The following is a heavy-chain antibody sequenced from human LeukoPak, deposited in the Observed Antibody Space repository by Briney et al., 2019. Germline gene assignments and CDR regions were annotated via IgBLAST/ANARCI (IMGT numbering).Heavy chain of an antibody. CDR1: GFTFGSYS. J-gene: IGHJ4*02. CDR2: ISSSSYI. CDR3: ARAWDPPPMVRGYPIPGY. D-gene: IGHD3-10*01. Sequence: GGSLRLSCAASGFTFGSYSMNWVRQAPGKGLEWVSSISSSSYIYYADSVKGRFTISRDNAKNSLYLQMNSLRAEATAVYYCARAWDPPPMVRGYPIPGYWGQGTLVTVSS. V-gene: IGHV3-21*01.